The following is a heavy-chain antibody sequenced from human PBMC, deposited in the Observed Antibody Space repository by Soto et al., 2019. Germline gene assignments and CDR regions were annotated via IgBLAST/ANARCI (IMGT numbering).Heavy chain of an antibody. CDR2: IWYDGSNK. V-gene: IGHV3-33*01. D-gene: IGHD6-13*01. J-gene: IGHJ4*02. CDR1: GFTFSSYG. Sequence: QVQLVESGGGVVQPGRSLRLSCAASGFTFSSYGMHWVRQAPGKGLEWVAVIWYDGSNKYYADSVKGRFTISRDNSKNPLHLQKNSLRAEDKAVYYCARDPRIAAAGPPVDFWGQGTLVTVSS. CDR3: ARDPRIAAAGPPVDF.